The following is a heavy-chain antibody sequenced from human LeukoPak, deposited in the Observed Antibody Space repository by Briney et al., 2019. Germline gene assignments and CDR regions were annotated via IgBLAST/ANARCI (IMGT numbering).Heavy chain of an antibody. D-gene: IGHD1-1*01. V-gene: IGHV4-59*01. J-gene: IGHJ5*02. CDR2: IYYTWNS. Sequence: SETLSLTCTVSGDSITFSYWSWLRQPPGKGLEFIGDIYYTWNSAYNSYLEGRDSMSLVTSNNQFSLKLKSVTAADTAVYYCAKTARVPFSWGRGTLVTVSS. CDR1: GDSITFSY. CDR3: AKTARVPFS.